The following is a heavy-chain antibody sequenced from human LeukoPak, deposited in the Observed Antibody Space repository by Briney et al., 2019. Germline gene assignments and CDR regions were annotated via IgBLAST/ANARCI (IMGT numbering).Heavy chain of an antibody. D-gene: IGHD3-10*01. Sequence: GGSLRLSCAASGFTFSSYGMHWVRQAPGKGLEWVAVISYDGTTKYYADSVKGRFTISRDNSKNTLYLQMNSLRAEDTAVYYCARVPMVRGVNLYFDYWGQGTLVTVSS. CDR1: GFTFSSYG. CDR3: ARVPMVRGVNLYFDY. V-gene: IGHV3-30*03. CDR2: ISYDGTTK. J-gene: IGHJ4*02.